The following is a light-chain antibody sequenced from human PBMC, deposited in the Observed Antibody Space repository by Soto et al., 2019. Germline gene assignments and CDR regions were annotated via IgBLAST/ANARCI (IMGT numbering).Light chain of an antibody. CDR3: QQYGSSPYT. CDR2: DAS. J-gene: IGKJ2*01. CDR1: QTVSNSY. Sequence: EIVLTQSPATLSLSPGERDTLSCGASQTVSNSYLAWYQQKPGLAPRLLIYDASTRATGIPDRFSGGGSATGFTLTISRLEPEDFAVYFCQQYGSSPYTFGQGTKVDIK. V-gene: IGKV3D-20*01.